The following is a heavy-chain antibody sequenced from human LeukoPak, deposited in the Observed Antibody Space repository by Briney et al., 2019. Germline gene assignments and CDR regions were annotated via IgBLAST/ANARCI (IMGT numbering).Heavy chain of an antibody. Sequence: ASVKVSCKASGYTFSSYHMHWVRQAPGQGLEWMGIINPSGGSTSYAQKFQGRVTMTRDTSTSTVYMELSSLRSEDTAVYYCARASGAGGMLYGPDYWGQGTLVTVSS. CDR2: INPSGGST. CDR3: ARASGAGGMLYGPDY. J-gene: IGHJ4*02. V-gene: IGHV1-46*01. CDR1: GYTFSSYH. D-gene: IGHD2-8*01.